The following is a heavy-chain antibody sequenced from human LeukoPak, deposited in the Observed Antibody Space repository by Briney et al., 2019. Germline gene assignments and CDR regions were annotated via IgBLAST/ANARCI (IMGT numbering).Heavy chain of an antibody. CDR2: IIPIFGTA. Sequence: GSSVKVSCKASGGTFSSYAISWVRQAPGQGLEWMGGIIPIFGTANYAQKFQGRVTITADESTSTAYMELSSLRSEDTAVYYCASNDDSSGYYNPRDFCYYYGMDVWGQGTTVTVSS. V-gene: IGHV1-69*01. CDR3: ASNDDSSGYYNPRDFCYYYGMDV. J-gene: IGHJ6*02. D-gene: IGHD3-22*01. CDR1: GGTFSSYA.